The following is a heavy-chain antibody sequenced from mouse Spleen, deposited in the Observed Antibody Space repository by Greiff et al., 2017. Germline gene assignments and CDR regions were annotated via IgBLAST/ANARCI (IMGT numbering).Heavy chain of an antibody. D-gene: IGHD3-2*02. Sequence: EVMLVESGGGLVKPGGSLKLSCAASGFTFSSYAMSWVRQTPEKRLEWVATISSGGSYTYYPDSVKGRFTISRDNAKNTLYLQMSSLRSEDTAMYYCARHEAGYYFDYWGQGTTLTVSS. J-gene: IGHJ2*01. V-gene: IGHV5-9-1*01. CDR3: ARHEAGYYFDY. CDR2: ISSGGSYT. CDR1: GFTFSSYA.